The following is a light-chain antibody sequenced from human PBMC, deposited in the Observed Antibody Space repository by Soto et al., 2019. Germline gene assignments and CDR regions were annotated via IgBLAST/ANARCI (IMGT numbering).Light chain of an antibody. CDR3: QTWGTDIHVV. V-gene: IGLV4-69*01. CDR2: VNSDGSH. CDR1: SGHSSDA. J-gene: IGLJ2*01. Sequence: QTVVTQSPSASASLGASVKLTCTLSSGHSSDAIVWHQQQPEKGPRYLMKVNSDGSHSKGDGIPDRFSGSRSGAERYLTISSLQSEDEADYYCQTWGTDIHVVFGGGTKVTVL.